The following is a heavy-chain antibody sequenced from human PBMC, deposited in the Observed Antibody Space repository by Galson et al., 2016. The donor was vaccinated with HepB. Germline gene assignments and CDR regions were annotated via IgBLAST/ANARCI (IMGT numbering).Heavy chain of an antibody. J-gene: IGHJ6*02. D-gene: IGHD3-16*01. Sequence: SLRLSCAASGVSVSDNFLTWVRQAPGKGLEWVSTLYPNGNTFYADPVRGRFTISRDNSKNTLFYQMDSLRREDTAVYYCTTLMGWGSRPYYYDNMDGWGQGTTVTVSS. CDR3: TTLMGWGSRPYYYDNMDG. CDR1: GVSVSDNF. CDR2: LYPNGNT. V-gene: IGHV3-53*01.